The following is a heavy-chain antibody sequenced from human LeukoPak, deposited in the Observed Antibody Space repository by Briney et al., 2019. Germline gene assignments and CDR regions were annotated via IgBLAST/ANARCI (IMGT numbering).Heavy chain of an antibody. D-gene: IGHD3-3*01. CDR3: ASYPFGVLRFLDWFSSP. CDR1: GFTFSNYA. CDR2: ITDGGMSS. Sequence: GGSLRLSCAASGFTFSNYAMTWVRQAPGKGLDWVSSITDGGMSSYYADSVKGRFTISRDNPRNTLYLQMHSLRSEDTAIYYCASYPFGVLRFLDWFSSPGGQGALVTVSS. J-gene: IGHJ4*02. V-gene: IGHV3-23*01.